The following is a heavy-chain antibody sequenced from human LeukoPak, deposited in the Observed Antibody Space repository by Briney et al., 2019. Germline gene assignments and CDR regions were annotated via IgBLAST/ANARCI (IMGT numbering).Heavy chain of an antibody. Sequence: SETLSLTCTVSDGSITSSSHYWGWIRQPPGKGPEWIGSIYYSGDTYYNPSLKSRVTISVDTSKSQFSLRLSSVTAADTAVYYCASLTGSGSWYSWFDPWGQGTLVTVSS. V-gene: IGHV4-39*07. CDR3: ASLTGSGSWYSWFDP. CDR2: IYYSGDT. CDR1: DGSITSSSHY. J-gene: IGHJ5*02. D-gene: IGHD6-13*01.